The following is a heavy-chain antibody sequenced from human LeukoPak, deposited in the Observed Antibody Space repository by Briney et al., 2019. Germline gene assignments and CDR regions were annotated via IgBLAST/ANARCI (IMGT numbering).Heavy chain of an antibody. J-gene: IGHJ5*02. CDR2: ISNDGSNK. D-gene: IGHD2-15*01. V-gene: IGHV3-30*04. CDR3: ARATGDCSGGTCYSELDL. Sequence: PGRSLRLSCAASGFTFSYYAMSWVRQAPGKGLEWVAVISNDGSNKNYAESVKGGSTISRDNSKNTLYLQMNSLRAEDTALYYCARATGDCSGGTCYSELDLWGQGTLVTVSS. CDR1: GFTFSYYA.